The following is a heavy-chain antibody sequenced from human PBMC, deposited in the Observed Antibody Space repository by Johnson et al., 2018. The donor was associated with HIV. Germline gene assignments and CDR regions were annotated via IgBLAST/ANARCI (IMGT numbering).Heavy chain of an antibody. CDR2: IKQDGSEK. J-gene: IGHJ3*02. CDR1: GFTFSNYW. V-gene: IGHV3-7*01. Sequence: VQLVESGGGLVQPGGSLRLSCAASGFTFSNYWMSWVRQAPGKGLEWVANIKQDGSEKYYVDSEKGRFTISRDNSKNTLYLQMNSLRAEDTAVYYCARDLGPEGAFDIWGQGTMVTVSS. CDR3: ARDLGPEGAFDI.